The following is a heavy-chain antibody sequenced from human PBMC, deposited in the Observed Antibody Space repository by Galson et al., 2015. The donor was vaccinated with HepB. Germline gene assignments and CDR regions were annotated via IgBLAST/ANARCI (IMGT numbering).Heavy chain of an antibody. CDR2: IHPHSGDT. CDR3: ARSGRCSDTTCYCFDY. CDR1: GYTFTDFH. Sequence: SVKVSCKASGYTFTDFHIHWVRQAPGQGLEYMGWIHPHSGDTHSTQDLRGRVTMTRDTSISTAYMELSSLRSDDTAVYFCARSGRCSDTTCYCFDYWGQGTLVTVSS. D-gene: IGHD2-2*01. V-gene: IGHV1-2*02. J-gene: IGHJ4*02.